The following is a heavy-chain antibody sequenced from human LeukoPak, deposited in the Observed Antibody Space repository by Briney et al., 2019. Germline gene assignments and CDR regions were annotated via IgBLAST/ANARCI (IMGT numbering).Heavy chain of an antibody. CDR1: GFTFSSYG. CDR3: AKAEVPAAIGYFQD. Sequence: GGSLRLSCAASGFTFSSYGMHWVRQAPGKGLEWVAVISYDGSNKYYADSVKGRFTISRDNSKNTLYLQMNSLRAEDTAVYYCAKAEVPAAIGYFQDWGQGTLVTVSS. J-gene: IGHJ1*01. V-gene: IGHV3-30*18. D-gene: IGHD2-2*01. CDR2: ISYDGSNK.